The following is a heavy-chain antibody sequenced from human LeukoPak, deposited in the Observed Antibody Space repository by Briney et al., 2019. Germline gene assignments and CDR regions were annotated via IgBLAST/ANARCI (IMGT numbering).Heavy chain of an antibody. V-gene: IGHV4-30-2*01. J-gene: IGHJ2*01. CDR1: GGSISSGGYS. D-gene: IGHD4-23*01. CDR2: IYHSGST. Sequence: SQTLSLTCAVSGGSISSGGYSWSWIRQPPGKGLEWIGYIYHSGSTYYNPSLKSRVTISVDRSKNQFSLKLSSVTAADTAVYYCARRGHDYGGSSYWYFDLWGRGTLVTVSS. CDR3: ARRGHDYGGSSYWYFDL.